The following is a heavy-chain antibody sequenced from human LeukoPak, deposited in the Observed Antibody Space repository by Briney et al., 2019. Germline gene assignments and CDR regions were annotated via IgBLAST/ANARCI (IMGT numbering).Heavy chain of an antibody. J-gene: IGHJ3*02. CDR1: GGSISSYY. CDR3: ARGRDGYNLVDAFDI. Sequence: SETLSLTCTVSGGSISSYYWSWIRQPPGKGLEWIGCIYYSGSTNYNPSLKSRVTMSVDTSKNQFSLKLSSVTAADTAVYYCARGRDGYNLVDAFDIWGQGIMVTVSS. CDR2: IYYSGST. V-gene: IGHV4-59*12. D-gene: IGHD5-24*01.